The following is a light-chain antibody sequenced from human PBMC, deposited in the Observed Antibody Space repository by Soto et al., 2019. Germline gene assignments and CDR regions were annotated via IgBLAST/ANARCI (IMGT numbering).Light chain of an antibody. CDR1: SSNIGTGYD. J-gene: IGLJ2*01. CDR3: QSYDGSLSSPV. V-gene: IGLV1-40*01. Sequence: HSVLTQPPSVSGALGLRVTISCTGTSSNIGTGYDVHWYQQLPGTAPKLLLYGNTNRPSGVPDRFSGSKSGTSASLAITGLQAEDEADYYCQSYDGSLSSPVFGGGTKLTVL. CDR2: GNT.